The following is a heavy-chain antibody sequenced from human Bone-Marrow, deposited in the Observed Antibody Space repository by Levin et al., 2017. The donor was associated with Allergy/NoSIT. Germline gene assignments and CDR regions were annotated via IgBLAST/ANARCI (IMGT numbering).Heavy chain of an antibody. V-gene: IGHV1-69*13. CDR2: ILPVFGTT. D-gene: IGHD6-13*01. CDR1: GGTFSNYA. J-gene: IGHJ4*02. CDR3: ARGGVIAAAGPYFDY. Sequence: SVKVSCKASGGTFSNYAISWVRQAPGQGLEWMGGILPVFGTTNYAQKFQGRVTITADGFTSTAYMDLSSLRSEDTAVYYCARGGVIAAAGPYFDYWGQGTLVTVSS.